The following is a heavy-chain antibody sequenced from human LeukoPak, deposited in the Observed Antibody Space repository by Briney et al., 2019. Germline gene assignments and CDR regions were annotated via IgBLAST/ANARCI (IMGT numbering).Heavy chain of an antibody. V-gene: IGHV3-43*02. D-gene: IGHD5-18*01. CDR1: RFTFDTYA. CDR3: AKALAGYSYVLDY. CDR2: ISGDGKSP. Sequence: PGGSLRLSCAASRFTFDTYAMHWVRQAPGKALEWVSLISGDGKSPYYIDSVKGRFTISRDNSKNSLYLQMNGLRTEDTALYYCAKALAGYSYVLDYWGQGTLVTVSS. J-gene: IGHJ4*02.